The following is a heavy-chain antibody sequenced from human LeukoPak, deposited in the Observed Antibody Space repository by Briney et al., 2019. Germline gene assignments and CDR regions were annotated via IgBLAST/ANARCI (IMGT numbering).Heavy chain of an antibody. V-gene: IGHV3-21*04. CDR3: AKDPGGSGSYSV. CDR1: GFTFSSYS. D-gene: IGHD3-10*01. Sequence: GGSLRLSCAASGFTFSSYSMNWVRQAPGKGLEWVSSISSSSSYIYYADSVKGRFTISRDNSKNTLYLQMTSLRAEDTAIYYCAKDPGGSGSYSVWGQGTMVTVSS. J-gene: IGHJ3*01. CDR2: ISSSSSYI.